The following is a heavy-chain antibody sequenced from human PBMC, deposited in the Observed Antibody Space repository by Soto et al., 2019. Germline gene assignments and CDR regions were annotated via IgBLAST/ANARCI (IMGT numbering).Heavy chain of an antibody. CDR2: ISSNGGSR. D-gene: IGHD1-20*01. CDR3: AKGGIIGTYYFDS. Sequence: GGSLRLSCVASGFTLSSHAMRWVRQAPGKGLEWVSGISSNGGSRYYADSVKGRFTISRDTSKNTLYLEMNSLRGEATSVYYCAKGGIIGTYYFDSWGQGPPFTVAS. V-gene: IGHV3-23*01. J-gene: IGHJ4*02. CDR1: GFTLSSHA.